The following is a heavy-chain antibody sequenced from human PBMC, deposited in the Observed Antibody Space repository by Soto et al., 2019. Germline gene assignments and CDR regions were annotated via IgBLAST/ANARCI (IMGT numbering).Heavy chain of an antibody. CDR2: INHSGST. D-gene: IGHD3-10*01. Sequence: SVTLSLTCAVYGGSFSGYYWSWIRQPPGKGLEWIGEINHSGSTNYNPSLKSRVTISVDTSKSQFSLKLSSVTAADTAVYYCARDSISMVRGVIASYYYYGMDVWGQGTTVTVSS. V-gene: IGHV4-34*01. J-gene: IGHJ6*02. CDR3: ARDSISMVRGVIASYYYYGMDV. CDR1: GGSFSGYY.